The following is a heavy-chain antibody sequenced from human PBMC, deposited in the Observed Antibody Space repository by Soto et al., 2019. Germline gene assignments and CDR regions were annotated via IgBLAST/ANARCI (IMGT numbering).Heavy chain of an antibody. Sequence: QVQLVQSGAEVKKPGSSVKVSCKASGGTFSSYAFSWVRQAPGQGLEWMGGIIPIFDTTNYAQKFPGRVKITADESTNTAYMDLSSLRSEATAIYDCAAALAVPYYYYYSMDVWGQGTTVTVSS. V-gene: IGHV1-69*01. CDR2: IIPIFDTT. CDR1: GGTFSSYA. CDR3: AAALAVPYYYYYSMDV. D-gene: IGHD6-19*01. J-gene: IGHJ6*02.